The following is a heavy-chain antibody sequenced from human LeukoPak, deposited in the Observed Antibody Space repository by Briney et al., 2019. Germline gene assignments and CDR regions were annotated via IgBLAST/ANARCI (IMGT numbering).Heavy chain of an antibody. D-gene: IGHD2-2*01. CDR1: GFTFSSYS. Sequence: GGSLRLSCAASGFTFSSYSMNWVRQAPGKGLEWVSYISSSSSTIYYADSVKGRFTISRDNAKNSLYLQMNSLRAEDTAVYYCARTIVVAPAAPLGYWGQGTLVTVSS. CDR3: ARTIVVAPAAPLGY. J-gene: IGHJ4*02. V-gene: IGHV3-48*04. CDR2: ISSSSSTI.